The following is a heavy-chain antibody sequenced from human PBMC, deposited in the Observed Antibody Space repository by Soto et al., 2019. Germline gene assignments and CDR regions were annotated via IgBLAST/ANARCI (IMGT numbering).Heavy chain of an antibody. CDR2: VYYTGTT. CDR3: ARMRFGEFPDWFDP. D-gene: IGHD3-10*01. Sequence: QVQLQESGPGLVKPSETLSLTCTVSGGFVSSASYFWSWIRQPPWKEMEFMAYVYYTGTTKYSPSLKSRASVSLDTSKNQFSLNMSSVTTADTAIYYCARMRFGEFPDWFDPWGQGILVTV. CDR1: GGFVSSASYF. J-gene: IGHJ5*02. V-gene: IGHV4-61*01.